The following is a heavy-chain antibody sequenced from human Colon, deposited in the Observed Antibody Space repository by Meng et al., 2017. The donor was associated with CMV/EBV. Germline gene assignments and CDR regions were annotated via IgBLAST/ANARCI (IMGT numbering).Heavy chain of an antibody. J-gene: IGHJ4*02. CDR1: GFTFSGSA. Sequence: GESLKISCAASGFTFSGSAMHWVRQASGKGLEWVGRIRSKANSYATAYAASVKGRFTISRDDSKNTAYLQMNSLKTEDTAVYYCVKNNDKYQYGRGYFLYWGQGTLVTVSS. D-gene: IGHD2-2*01. V-gene: IGHV3-73*01. CDR2: IRSKANSYAT. CDR3: VKNNDKYQYGRGYFLY.